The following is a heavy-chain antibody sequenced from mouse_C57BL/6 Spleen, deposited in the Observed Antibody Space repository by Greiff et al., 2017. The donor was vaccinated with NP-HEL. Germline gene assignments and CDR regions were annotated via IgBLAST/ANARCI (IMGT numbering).Heavy chain of an antibody. V-gene: IGHV1-64*01. CDR3: ARERYYGSSLYYYAMDY. CDR2: IHPNSGST. Sequence: QVQLQQPGAELVKPGASVKLSCKASGYTFSSYWMHWVKQRPGQGLEWIGMIHPNSGSTNYNEKFKSKATLTVDKSSSTAYMQLSSLTSEDSAVYYCARERYYGSSLYYYAMDYWGQGTSVTVSS. D-gene: IGHD1-1*01. J-gene: IGHJ4*01. CDR1: GYTFSSYW.